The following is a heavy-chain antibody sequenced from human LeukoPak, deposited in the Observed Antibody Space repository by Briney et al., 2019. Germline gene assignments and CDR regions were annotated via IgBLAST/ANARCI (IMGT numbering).Heavy chain of an antibody. D-gene: IGHD2-2*01. CDR3: ARAALPAGYYYYYYYMDV. V-gene: IGHV4-34*01. J-gene: IGHJ6*03. CDR1: GGSFSGYY. CDR2: INHSGST. Sequence: SETLSLTCAVYGGSFSGYYWSWIRQPPGKGLELIGEINHSGSTNYNPSLKSRVTISVDTSKNQFSLKLSSVTAADTAVYYCARAALPAGYYYYYYYMDVWGKGTTVTVSS.